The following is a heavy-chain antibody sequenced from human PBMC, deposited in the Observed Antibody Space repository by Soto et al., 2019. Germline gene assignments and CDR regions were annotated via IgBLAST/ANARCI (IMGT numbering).Heavy chain of an antibody. J-gene: IGHJ4*02. CDR1: GGSVSSGSYY. V-gene: IGHV4-61*01. Sequence: SETLSLTCTVSGGSVSSGSYYWSWIRQPPGKGLEWIGYIYYSGSTNYNPSLKSRVTISVGTSKNQFSLKLSSVTAADTAVYYCARKDGYGGNFDYWGQGTLVTVSS. CDR2: IYYSGST. D-gene: IGHD4-17*01. CDR3: ARKDGYGGNFDY.